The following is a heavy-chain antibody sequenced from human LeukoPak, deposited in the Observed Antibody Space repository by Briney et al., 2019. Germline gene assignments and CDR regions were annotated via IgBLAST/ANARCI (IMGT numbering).Heavy chain of an antibody. CDR2: IKSKTDGGTT. V-gene: IGHV3-15*01. D-gene: IGHD2-21*02. J-gene: IGHJ4*02. CDR3: TTDRGDYGIPL. CDR1: GFTVGSNY. Sequence: AEGSLRLSCAASGFTVGSNYMSWVRQAPGKGLEWVGRIKSKTDGGTTDYAAPVKGRFIISRDDSKNTLFLQMNSVKTEDTAVYYCTTDRGDYGIPLWGQGTLVTVSS.